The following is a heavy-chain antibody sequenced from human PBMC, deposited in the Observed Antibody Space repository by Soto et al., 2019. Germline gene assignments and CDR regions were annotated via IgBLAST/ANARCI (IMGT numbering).Heavy chain of an antibody. D-gene: IGHD4-17*01. J-gene: IGHJ4*02. Sequence: GGSLRLSCAASGFTFSSYSMNWVRQAPGKGLEWVSYISSSSTIYYADSVKGRFTISRDNAKNSLYLQMNSLRAEDTAVYYCARRKGDYAEGGFDYWGQGTLVTVSS. CDR1: GFTFSSYS. V-gene: IGHV3-48*01. CDR2: ISSSSTI. CDR3: ARRKGDYAEGGFDY.